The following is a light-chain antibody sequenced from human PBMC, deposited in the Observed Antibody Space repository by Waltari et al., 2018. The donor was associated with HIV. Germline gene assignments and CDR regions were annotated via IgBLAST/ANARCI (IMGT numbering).Light chain of an antibody. J-gene: IGLJ2*01. CDR1: SSDVGGYKF. CDR2: DVS. V-gene: IGLV2-11*01. CDR3: CSYAGSYTMV. Sequence: QSALTQPRSVSGSPGQSVTISCTGSSSDVGGYKFVSWYQQHPGKAPKVIIHDVSERPSGVPDRFSGSKSGNTASLTISGLQAEDDADYYCCSYAGSYTMVFGGGTKLTVL.